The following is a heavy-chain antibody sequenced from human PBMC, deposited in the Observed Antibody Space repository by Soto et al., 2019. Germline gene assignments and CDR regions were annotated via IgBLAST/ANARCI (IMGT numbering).Heavy chain of an antibody. CDR3: AREVLWSRYFDY. Sequence: QVQLVESGGGVVQPGRSLRLSCTASGFIFSNYVMYWVRQAPGKGREWVAFMSYDGTTKSYADSVKGRFTISRDNSQNTLYLQMNSLRPEDTGVYYCAREVLWSRYFDYWGQGSLVTVSS. V-gene: IGHV3-30-3*01. CDR1: GFIFSNYV. CDR2: MSYDGTTK. D-gene: IGHD3-10*01. J-gene: IGHJ4*02.